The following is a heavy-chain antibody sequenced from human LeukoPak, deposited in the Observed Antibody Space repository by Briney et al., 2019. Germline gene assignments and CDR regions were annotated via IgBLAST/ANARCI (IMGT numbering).Heavy chain of an antibody. CDR2: ISSSTSHI. CDR1: GFTFSSYN. D-gene: IGHD2-15*01. J-gene: IGHJ4*02. CDR3: AKYCSGGNCYSGLY. Sequence: PGGSLRLSCAASGFTFSSYNMNWVRQAPGKGLEWVSSISSSTSHIYYADSVTGRFTISRDNAKNSLYLQMNSLRAEDTAVYYCAKYCSGGNCYSGLYWGQGTLVTVSS. V-gene: IGHV3-21*04.